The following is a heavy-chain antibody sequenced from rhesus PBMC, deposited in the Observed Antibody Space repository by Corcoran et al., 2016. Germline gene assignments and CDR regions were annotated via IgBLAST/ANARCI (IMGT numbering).Heavy chain of an antibody. J-gene: IGHJ4*01. CDR3: ARTVPYYFDY. Sequence: QVQLVQSGAEVKKPGASVKLSCKASGYTFTSSCINWVRQAPGQGVEWMGCSNHSNGNTGYAQKFQGRVTMTRDTSTSTAYMELSSLRSEDTAVYYCARTVPYYFDYWGQGVLVTVSS. D-gene: IGHD4-23*01. V-gene: IGHV1-200*01. CDR2: SNHSNGNT. CDR1: GYTFTSSC.